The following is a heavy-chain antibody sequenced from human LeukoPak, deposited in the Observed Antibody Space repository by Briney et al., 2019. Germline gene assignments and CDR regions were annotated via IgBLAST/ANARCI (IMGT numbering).Heavy chain of an antibody. V-gene: IGHV4-4*07. D-gene: IGHD6-13*01. CDR3: ARDSRWYSSSWYPFDY. Sequence: SETLSLTCTVSGGSISSYYWSWIRQPAGKGLEWIGRIYTSGSTNYNPSLKSRVTMSVDTSKNQFSLKLSSVTAADTAVYYCARDSRWYSSSWYPFDYWGQGTLVTVSS. CDR2: IYTSGST. CDR1: GGSISSYY. J-gene: IGHJ4*02.